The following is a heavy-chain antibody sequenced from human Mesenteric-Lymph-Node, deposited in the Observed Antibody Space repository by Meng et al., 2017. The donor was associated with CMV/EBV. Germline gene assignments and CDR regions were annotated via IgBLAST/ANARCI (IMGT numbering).Heavy chain of an antibody. CDR1: GDSMSRSHY. CDR2: IFYSGST. J-gene: IGHJ4*02. CDR3: ARRWYSSSYDY. Sequence: GSLRLSCTVSGDSMSRSHYWGWIRQPPGKGLEWIGSIFYSGSTYYTPSLKRRVTISINTSKNQFSLKLTSVTAADTAVYYCARRWYSSSYDYWGQGTLVTVSS. V-gene: IGHV4-39*07. D-gene: IGHD6-6*01.